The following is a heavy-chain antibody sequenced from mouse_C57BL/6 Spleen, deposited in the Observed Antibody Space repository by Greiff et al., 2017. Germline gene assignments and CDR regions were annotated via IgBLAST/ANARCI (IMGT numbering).Heavy chain of an antibody. D-gene: IGHD3-3*01. J-gene: IGHJ2*01. V-gene: IGHV1-4*01. CDR2: INHSSGYN. CDR1: GYTFTSYT. CDR3: ARGDRYFDY. Sequence: VTLVESGAELARPGASVKMSCKASGYTFTSYTMHWVKQRPGQGLEWIGNINHSSGYNKYNQKFKDKATLTADKSSSTAYMQLSSLTSEDSAVYYCARGDRYFDYWGQGTTLTVSS.